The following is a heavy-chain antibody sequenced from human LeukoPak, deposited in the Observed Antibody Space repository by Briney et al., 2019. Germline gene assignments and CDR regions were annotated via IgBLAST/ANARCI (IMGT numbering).Heavy chain of an antibody. J-gene: IGHJ6*02. CDR2: IYYSGST. V-gene: IGHV4-30-4*01. D-gene: IGHD4-23*01. CDR1: GGSISSGDYY. CDR3: ARGDGDYGGNSRTYYYYGMDV. Sequence: PSQTLSLTCTVSGGSISSGDYYWSWIRQPPGKGLEWIGYIYYSGSTYYNPSLKSRVTIALHTSKNQFSLKLSSVTAADTAVYYCARGDGDYGGNSRTYYYYGMDVWGQGTTVTVSS.